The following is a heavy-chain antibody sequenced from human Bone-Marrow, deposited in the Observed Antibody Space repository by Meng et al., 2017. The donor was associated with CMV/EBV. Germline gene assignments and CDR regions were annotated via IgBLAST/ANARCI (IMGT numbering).Heavy chain of an antibody. D-gene: IGHD3-3*01. Sequence: ASVKVSCKASGYTFTGYYMHWVRQAPGQGLEWMGWINPNSGGTNYAQKFQGRVTMTRDTSISTAYMELSRLRSDDTAVYYCARDEGPHYDFWSGYFGITGTNWFDPWGQGNLVPVSS. CDR1: GYTFTGYY. CDR2: INPNSGGT. V-gene: IGHV1-2*02. CDR3: ARDEGPHYDFWSGYFGITGTNWFDP. J-gene: IGHJ5*02.